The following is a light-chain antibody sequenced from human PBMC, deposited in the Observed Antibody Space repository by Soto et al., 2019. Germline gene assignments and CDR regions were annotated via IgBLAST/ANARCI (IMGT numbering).Light chain of an antibody. V-gene: IGKV2-28*01. CDR2: LGS. Sequence: DIVMTQSPLSLPVTPGEPASISCRSSQSLLHGSGYNYLDWYLQKPGQSPLLLIYLGSDRASGVPDRFSGSGSGTNFTLKISRVEAEDVGIYYCMQALQTPWTFGQGTKVEIK. CDR1: QSLLHGSGYNY. CDR3: MQALQTPWT. J-gene: IGKJ1*01.